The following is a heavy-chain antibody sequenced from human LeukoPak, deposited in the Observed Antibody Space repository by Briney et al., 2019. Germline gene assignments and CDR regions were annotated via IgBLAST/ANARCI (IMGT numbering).Heavy chain of an antibody. V-gene: IGHV3-23*01. Sequence: GGPLRLSCAASGFTFSSYAMSWVRQAPGKGLEWVSAISGSGGSTYYADSVKGRFTISRDNSKNTLYLQMNSLRAEDTAVYYCARDPYLTGIAAAPLPQHWGQGTLVTVSS. J-gene: IGHJ1*01. CDR3: ARDPYLTGIAAAPLPQH. CDR2: ISGSGGST. D-gene: IGHD6-13*01. CDR1: GFTFSSYA.